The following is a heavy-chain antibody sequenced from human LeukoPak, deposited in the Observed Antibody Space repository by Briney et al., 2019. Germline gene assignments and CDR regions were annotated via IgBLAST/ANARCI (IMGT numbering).Heavy chain of an antibody. V-gene: IGHV3-23*01. Sequence: GGSLRLSCAASGFTFSSYAMSWVRQAPGKGLEWVSAISGSGGSTYYADSVKGRFTISRDNSKNTLYLQMNSLRAEDTAVYYCAKWDYHDSSGYYYFDYWGQGTLVTVSS. D-gene: IGHD3-22*01. CDR3: AKWDYHDSSGYYYFDY. CDR2: ISGSGGST. CDR1: GFTFSSYA. J-gene: IGHJ4*02.